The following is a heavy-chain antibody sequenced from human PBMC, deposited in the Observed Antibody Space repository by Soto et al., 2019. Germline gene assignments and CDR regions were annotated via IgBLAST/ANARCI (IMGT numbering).Heavy chain of an antibody. Sequence: EVQLVASGGGLEQPGGSLRLSCVASGFTISSYEMNWVRQAPGQGLEWLSYIRSSGTTIYYADSVKGRFTISRDNAKNSLYLQMNSLRAEETAGYYCARFSSTWYSSWDHWGQGTLVTVSP. D-gene: IGHD6-13*01. CDR2: IRSSGTTI. V-gene: IGHV3-48*03. CDR1: GFTISSYE. J-gene: IGHJ4*02. CDR3: ARFSSTWYSSWDH.